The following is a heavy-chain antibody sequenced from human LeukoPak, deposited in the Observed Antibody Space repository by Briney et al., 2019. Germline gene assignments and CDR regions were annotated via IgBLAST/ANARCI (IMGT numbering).Heavy chain of an antibody. D-gene: IGHD2-15*01. V-gene: IGHV1-69*13. J-gene: IGHJ6*02. CDR3: ARGHDCSGGSCYRTYYYGMDV. Sequence: SVKVSCKASGGTFSSYAISWVRQAPGQGLEWMGGIIPIFATANYAQKFQGRVTITADESTSTAYMELSSLRSEDTAVYYCARGHDCSGGSCYRTYYYGMDVWGQGTTVTVSS. CDR1: GGTFSSYA. CDR2: IIPIFATA.